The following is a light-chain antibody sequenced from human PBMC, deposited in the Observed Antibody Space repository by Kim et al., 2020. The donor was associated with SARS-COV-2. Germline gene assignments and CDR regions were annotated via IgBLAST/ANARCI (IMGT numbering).Light chain of an antibody. J-gene: IGLJ2*01. V-gene: IGLV3-19*01. Sequence: VLGQTVRITCQGDSLRSYYASWYQQKPGQAPVLVIYGKNNRSSGIPDRFSGSSSGNTASLTITGAQAEDEADYYCNSRDSSGNHVVFGGGTQLTV. CDR3: NSRDSSGNHVV. CDR1: SLRSYY. CDR2: GKN.